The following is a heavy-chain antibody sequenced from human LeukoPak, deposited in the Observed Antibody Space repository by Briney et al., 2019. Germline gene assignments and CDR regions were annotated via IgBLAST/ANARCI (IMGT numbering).Heavy chain of an antibody. V-gene: IGHV3-23*01. D-gene: IGHD1-26*01. J-gene: IGHJ4*02. CDR2: ISGSGRNT. Sequence: GGSLRLSCAASGFTFSTYAMSWVRQAPGKGLEWVSSISGSGRNTYYADSVKGRFTISRDNSKNTLYLQMNSLRAEDTAVYYCARALSYPYYFDYWGQGTLVTVSS. CDR3: ARALSYPYYFDY. CDR1: GFTFSTYA.